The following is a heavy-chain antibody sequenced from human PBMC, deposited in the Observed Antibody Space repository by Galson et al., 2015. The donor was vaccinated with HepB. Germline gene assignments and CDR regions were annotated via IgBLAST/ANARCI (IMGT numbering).Heavy chain of an antibody. D-gene: IGHD1-26*01. J-gene: IGHJ4*02. Sequence: SLRLSCAASGFTFSSYGMHWVRQAPGEGLEWVAVIWYDGSNKYYADSVKGRFTISRDNSKNTLYLQMNSLRAEDTAVYYCARDTGSGSSLDYWGQGTLVTVSS. V-gene: IGHV3-33*01. CDR2: IWYDGSNK. CDR3: ARDTGSGSSLDY. CDR1: GFTFSSYG.